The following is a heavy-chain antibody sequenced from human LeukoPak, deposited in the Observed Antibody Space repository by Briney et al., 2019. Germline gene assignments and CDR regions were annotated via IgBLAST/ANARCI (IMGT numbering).Heavy chain of an antibody. D-gene: IGHD6-19*01. CDR2: IYYSGST. V-gene: IGHV4-59*08. J-gene: IGHJ4*02. CDR1: GGSMSPYH. Sequence: SETLSLTCTVSGGSMSPYHWGWIRQPPGKGLEWTGYIYYSGSTNYNPSLNSRVTISVDTSKNQFSLRLSSVTAADTASYYCARAVSGRFDYWGQGTLVTVSS. CDR3: ARAVSGRFDY.